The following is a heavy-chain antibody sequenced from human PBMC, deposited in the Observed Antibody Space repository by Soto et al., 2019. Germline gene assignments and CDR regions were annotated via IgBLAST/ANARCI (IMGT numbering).Heavy chain of an antibody. J-gene: IGHJ5*02. CDR3: ARTETIAAADPRGWFDP. CDR1: GFSLSNARMG. V-gene: IGHV2-26*01. Sequence: QVTLKESGPVLVKPTETLTLTCTVSGFSLSNARMGVSWIRQPPGKALEWLAHIFSNDEKSYSTSLKSRLTISKDTSKSQVVLTMTNMDPVDTATYYCARTETIAAADPRGWFDPWGQGTLVTVSS. CDR2: IFSNDEK. D-gene: IGHD6-13*01.